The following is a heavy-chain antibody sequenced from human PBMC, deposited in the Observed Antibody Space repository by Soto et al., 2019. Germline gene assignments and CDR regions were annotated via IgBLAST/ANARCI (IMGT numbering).Heavy chain of an antibody. D-gene: IGHD3-9*01. Sequence: SETLSLTCTVSGGSVSSGTYYWSWIRHPPGKGLEWIGYIYYSGSTNYNPSLKSRVTISVDTSKNQFSLKLSSVTAADTAVYYCVRHDDWLPRYYFDYWGQGTLVTVSS. V-gene: IGHV4-61*01. CDR1: GGSVSSGTYY. J-gene: IGHJ4*02. CDR3: VRHDDWLPRYYFDY. CDR2: IYYSGST.